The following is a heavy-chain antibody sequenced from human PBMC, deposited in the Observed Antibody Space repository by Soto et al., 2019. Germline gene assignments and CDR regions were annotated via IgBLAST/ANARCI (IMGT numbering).Heavy chain of an antibody. CDR3: ARHPYGDYAIDYGLDV. Sequence: ASVKVSCKTSGYTFTNYCISWVRQAPGQGLEWMGWITTDKGKTTYAQKFQGRVTMTTDTSTSTAYMELRSLRSDDTAVYYCARHPYGDYAIDYGLDVWAQGTTVTVSS. CDR2: ITTDKGKT. J-gene: IGHJ6*02. CDR1: GYTFTNYC. V-gene: IGHV1-18*01. D-gene: IGHD4-17*01.